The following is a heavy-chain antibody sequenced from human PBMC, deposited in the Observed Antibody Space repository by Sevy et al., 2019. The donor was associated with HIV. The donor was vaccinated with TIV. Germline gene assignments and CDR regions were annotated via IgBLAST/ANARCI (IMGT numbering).Heavy chain of an antibody. D-gene: IGHD4-17*01. CDR1: GFPFSSYA. CDR2: ISGSGGSA. V-gene: IGHV3-23*01. CDR3: AKGLRGTTTNNWFDP. J-gene: IGHJ5*02. Sequence: GGSLRLSCAASGFPFSSYAMSWVRQAPGKGLEWVSTISGSGGSAYYADSVKGRFTISRDNSKNTLFLQMHSLRAEDTAVYYCAKGLRGTTTNNWFDPWGPGTLVTVSS.